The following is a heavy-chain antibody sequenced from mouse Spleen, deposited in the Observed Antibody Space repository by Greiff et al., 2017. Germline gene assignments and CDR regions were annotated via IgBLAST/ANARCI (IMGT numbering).Heavy chain of an antibody. J-gene: IGHJ3*01. V-gene: IGHV1-9*01. CDR1: GYTFTGYW. Sequence: QVQLQQSGAELMKPGASVKLSCKATGYTFTGYWIEWVKQRPGHGLEWIGEILPGSGSTNYNEKFKGKATFTADTSSNTAYMQLSSLTTEDSAIYYCARGDGDYSLGAYWGQGTLVTVSA. CDR3: ARGDGDYSLGAY. CDR2: ILPGSGST. D-gene: IGHD2-13*01.